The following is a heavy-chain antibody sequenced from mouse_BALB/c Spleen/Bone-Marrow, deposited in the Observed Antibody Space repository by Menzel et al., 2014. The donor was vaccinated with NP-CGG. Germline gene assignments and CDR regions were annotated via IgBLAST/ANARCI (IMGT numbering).Heavy chain of an antibody. CDR3: ERDYGNSHFDY. CDR2: INTYSGNT. V-gene: IGHV1-67*01. Sequence: VQLQQSGPELVRPGVSVKISCKGSGYTFTDYAMNWVKQSHAKSLEGIGVINTYSGNTNYNKKFKGNATMNVGKPSRIVNMDLAGLASADSAFCYCERDYGNSHFDYWGQGTTLTVSS. D-gene: IGHD1-1*01. CDR1: GYTFTDYA. J-gene: IGHJ2*01.